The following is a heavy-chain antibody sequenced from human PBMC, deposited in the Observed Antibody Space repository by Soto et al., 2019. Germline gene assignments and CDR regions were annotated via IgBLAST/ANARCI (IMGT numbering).Heavy chain of an antibody. CDR2: ISSSSSYI. Sequence: EVQLVESGGGLVKPGGSLRLSSAASGFTFSSYSMNWVRQAPGKGLEWVSSISSSSSYIYYADSVKGRFTISRDNAKNSLYLQMHSLRAEDTAVYYCARDPLYYYYGMDVWGQGTTVTVSS. J-gene: IGHJ6*02. CDR1: GFTFSSYS. CDR3: ARDPLYYYYGMDV. V-gene: IGHV3-21*01.